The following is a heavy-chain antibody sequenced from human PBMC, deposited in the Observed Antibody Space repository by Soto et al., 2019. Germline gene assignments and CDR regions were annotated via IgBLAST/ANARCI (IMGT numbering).Heavy chain of an antibody. J-gene: IGHJ5*02. Sequence: PSETLSLTCSVTGGSINNYYWSWVRQSAGKGLEWIGRVFTTGTTDYNPSLKGRVTISVDTSKNQFSLSLRSVTAADTAIYYCARDFNSIFDDFADMRWNFDPWAREPWSPSPQ. CDR1: GGSINNYY. V-gene: IGHV4-4*07. CDR3: ARDFNSIFDDFADMRWNFDP. D-gene: IGHD3-3*02. CDR2: VFTTGTT.